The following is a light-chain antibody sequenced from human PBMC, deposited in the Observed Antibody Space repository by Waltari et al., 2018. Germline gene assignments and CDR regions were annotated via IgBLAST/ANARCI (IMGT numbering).Light chain of an antibody. CDR2: EVS. Sequence: QSALTQPPSASGSPGQPVTISCTGTSSDVGGYDYVSWYQPHPGKAPKLMIYEVSKRPSGVPDRFSGSKSGNMASLTVSGLQPEDEADYYCSSYAGSNDLVFGGGTKLTVL. CDR1: SSDVGGYDY. V-gene: IGLV2-8*01. CDR3: SSYAGSNDLV. J-gene: IGLJ3*02.